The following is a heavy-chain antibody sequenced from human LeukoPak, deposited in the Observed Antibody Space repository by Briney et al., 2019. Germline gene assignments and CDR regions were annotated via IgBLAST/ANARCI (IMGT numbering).Heavy chain of an antibody. V-gene: IGHV3-33*01. Sequence: GGSLRLSCAASGFTFSNYGMHWVRQAPGKGLEWVALIWYDGSNKYYTDSVKGRLTISRDNSKDTLFLQMNGLRAEDTAVYYCAREGPRGNSQFDYWGQGTLVTVSS. D-gene: IGHD2/OR15-2a*01. CDR3: AREGPRGNSQFDY. CDR1: GFTFSNYG. J-gene: IGHJ4*02. CDR2: IWYDGSNK.